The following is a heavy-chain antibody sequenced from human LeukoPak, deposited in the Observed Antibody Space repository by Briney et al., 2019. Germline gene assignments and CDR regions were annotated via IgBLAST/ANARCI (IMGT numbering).Heavy chain of an antibody. D-gene: IGHD6-19*01. CDR3: AKAGIGVVGYFDY. Sequence: GGSLRLSRAASGFTFSSYSMNWVRQAPGKGLEWVSAIRGSGGGTYYADSVKGRFTISRDNSKNTLYLQMNSLRDEDTALYYCAKAGIGVVGYFDYWGQGTLVTVSS. J-gene: IGHJ4*02. CDR2: IRGSGGGT. V-gene: IGHV3-23*01. CDR1: GFTFSSYS.